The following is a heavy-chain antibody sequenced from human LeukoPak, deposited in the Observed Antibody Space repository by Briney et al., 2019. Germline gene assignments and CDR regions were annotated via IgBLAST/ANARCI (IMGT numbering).Heavy chain of an antibody. J-gene: IGHJ6*02. V-gene: IGHV3-53*01. CDR2: IYSGGST. CDR1: GFTVSSNY. D-gene: IGHD3-10*01. CDR3: ARDRITMVRGVTYYYGMDV. Sequence: GGSLRLSCAASGFTVSSNYVSWVRQAPGKGLEWVSVIYSGGSTYYADSVKGRFTISRDNSKNTLYLQMNSLRAEDTAVYYCARDRITMVRGVTYYYGMDVWGQGTTVTVSS.